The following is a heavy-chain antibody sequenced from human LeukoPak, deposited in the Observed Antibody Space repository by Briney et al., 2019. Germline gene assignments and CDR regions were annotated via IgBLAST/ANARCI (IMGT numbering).Heavy chain of an antibody. CDR2: IKSKTDGGTT. D-gene: IGHD5-18*01. J-gene: IGHJ4*02. Sequence: PSETLSLTCTVSGGSVSSYYWSWIRQPPGKGLEWVGRIKSKTDGGTTDYAAPVKGRFTISRDDSKNTLYLQMNSLKTEDTAVYYCTQYTYGFFQYWGQGTLVTVSS. CDR3: TQYTYGFFQY. CDR1: GGSVSSYY. V-gene: IGHV3-15*01.